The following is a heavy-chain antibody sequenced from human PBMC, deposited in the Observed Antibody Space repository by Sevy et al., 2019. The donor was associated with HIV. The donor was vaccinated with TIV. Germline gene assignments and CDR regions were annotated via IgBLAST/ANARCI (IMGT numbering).Heavy chain of an antibody. Sequence: GGSLRLSCAASGFTFSSYSMNWVRQAPGKGLEWVSYISSSSRTIYYADSVKGRFTITRDNAKNSLYLQMNSLRDEDTGEYYCARGSGSDNYSFDSWGQGPLVTVSS. CDR2: ISSSSRTI. CDR1: GFTFSSYS. D-gene: IGHD3-10*01. J-gene: IGHJ4*02. V-gene: IGHV3-48*02. CDR3: ARGSGSDNYSFDS.